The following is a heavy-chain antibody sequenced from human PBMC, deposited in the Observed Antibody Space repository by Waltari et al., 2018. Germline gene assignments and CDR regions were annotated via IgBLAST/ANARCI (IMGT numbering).Heavy chain of an antibody. D-gene: IGHD2-2*02. J-gene: IGHJ3*01. CDR1: GYSISSTYS. V-gene: IGHV4-38-2*02. CDR2: IYHSGIT. CDR3: ARVRNIVVVPAAIQADDAFDV. Sequence: QVQLQESGPGLVRPSETLSLTCIVSGYSISSTYSWGWIRQPPGKGLEWIGSIYHSGITYYNPSLKSRLNISLDTSKNQFSLELSSVTDADTAVYYCARVRNIVVVPAAIQADDAFDVWGQGTMVTVSS.